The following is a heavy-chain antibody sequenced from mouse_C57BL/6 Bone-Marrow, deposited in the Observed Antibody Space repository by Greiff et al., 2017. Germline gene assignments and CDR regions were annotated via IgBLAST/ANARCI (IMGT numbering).Heavy chain of an antibody. CDR3: ARAIYDGYCGGAY. CDR2: FHPYNDDT. V-gene: IGHV1-47*01. Sequence: VQLVESGAELVKPGASVKMSCKASGYTFTTYPIEWMKQNHGKSLEWIGNFHPYNDDTKDNEKLKGKATLTVEKSSITVYLELSRLPSDDSAVYYCARAIYDGYCGGAYWGQGTLVTVSA. J-gene: IGHJ3*01. D-gene: IGHD2-3*01. CDR1: GYTFTTYP.